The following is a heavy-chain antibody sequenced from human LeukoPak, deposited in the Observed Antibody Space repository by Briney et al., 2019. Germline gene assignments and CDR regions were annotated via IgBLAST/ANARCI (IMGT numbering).Heavy chain of an antibody. J-gene: IGHJ4*02. V-gene: IGHV3-53*01. CDR1: GLTVSNNY. CDR3: TRVLSDSRGWYHFDY. CDR2: IYSRGDT. D-gene: IGHD6-19*01. Sequence: GGSLRLSCAASGLTVSNNYMGWVRQAPGKGLEWVSVIYSRGDTYYADSVRGRFTISRDNSKNILSLQMNSLGADDTAIYYCTRVLSDSRGWYHFDYWGQGTLVTVSS.